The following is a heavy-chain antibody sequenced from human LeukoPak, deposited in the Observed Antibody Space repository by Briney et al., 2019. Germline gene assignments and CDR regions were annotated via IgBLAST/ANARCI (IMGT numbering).Heavy chain of an antibody. CDR1: GFTFSTFA. CDR3: AKGGGWLYYFDY. V-gene: IGHV3-23*01. D-gene: IGHD6-19*01. CDR2: ISDSGGSR. Sequence: PGGSLRLSCAASGFTFSTFAMNWVRQAPGKGLEWVSAISDSGGSRYYADSVKGRFTISRDNAKNTVYLQMNSLRVEDTAVYYCAKGGGWLYYFDYWGQGSLVSDSS. J-gene: IGHJ4*02.